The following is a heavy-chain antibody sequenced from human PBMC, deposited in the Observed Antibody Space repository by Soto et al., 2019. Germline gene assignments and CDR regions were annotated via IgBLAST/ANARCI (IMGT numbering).Heavy chain of an antibody. CDR3: AAGEASSRNLAPYDLDF. CDR2: IHYSGTT. V-gene: IGHV4-59*07. J-gene: IGHJ4*02. D-gene: IGHD6-19*01. Sequence: SDTLSLTCTVCGGSMRNYFWTWIRQPPGKGLEWIGYIHYSGTTSFFPSYNPSLRSRVTISEDTSKNQFSLKLLSVTTADTAVYFCAAGEASSRNLAPYDLDFWGQGTLVTVSS. CDR1: GGSMRNYF.